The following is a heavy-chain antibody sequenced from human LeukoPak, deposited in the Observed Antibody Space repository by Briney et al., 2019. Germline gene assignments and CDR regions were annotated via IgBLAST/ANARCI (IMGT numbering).Heavy chain of an antibody. D-gene: IGHD3-22*01. J-gene: IGHJ3*02. CDR3: ARDYYDSSGYYYGDAFDI. CDR1: GGSISSYY. Sequence: SETLSLTCTVSGGSISSYYWSWIRQRPGKGLEWVGYIYYSGSTNYNPSLKSRVTISVDTSKNQFSLKLSSVTAADTAVYYCARDYYDSSGYYYGDAFDIWGQGTMVTVSS. V-gene: IGHV4-59*01. CDR2: IYYSGST.